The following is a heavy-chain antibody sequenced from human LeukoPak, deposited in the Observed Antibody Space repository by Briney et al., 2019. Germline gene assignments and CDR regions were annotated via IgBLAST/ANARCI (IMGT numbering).Heavy chain of an antibody. Sequence: ASVKVSCKASGYTFTSYYMHWVRQAPGQGLEWMGIINPSGGSTSYAQKFQGRVTMTRDTSTGTVYMELSSLRSEDTAVYYCARDRAYYYDSSGYPTRGYFDYWGQGTLVTVSS. CDR3: ARDRAYYYDSSGYPTRGYFDY. J-gene: IGHJ4*02. D-gene: IGHD3-22*01. CDR2: INPSGGST. CDR1: GYTFTSYY. V-gene: IGHV1-46*03.